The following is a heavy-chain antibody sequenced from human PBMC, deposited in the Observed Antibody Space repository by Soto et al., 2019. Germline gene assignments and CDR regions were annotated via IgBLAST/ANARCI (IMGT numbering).Heavy chain of an antibody. CDR2: IYYSGST. CDR3: ARYSEALDY. J-gene: IGHJ4*02. Sequence: QVQLQESGPGLVKPSQTLSLTCTVSGGFISSGGYSWTWIRQHPGKGLEWIGYIYYSGSTSYNPSLKSPVTISVDTSKNQFSLRLSSVTAADTAVYYCARYSEALDYWGQGTLVTVSS. V-gene: IGHV4-31*01. CDR1: GGFISSGGYS. D-gene: IGHD2-15*01.